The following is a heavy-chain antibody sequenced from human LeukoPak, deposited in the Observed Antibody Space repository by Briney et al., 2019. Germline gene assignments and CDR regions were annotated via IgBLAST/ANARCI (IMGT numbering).Heavy chain of an antibody. D-gene: IGHD3-10*01. Sequence: GGSLRLACAASGFTFSSFSMHWVRQAPGKGLESVSAISSNGGSTYYANSVKGRFTISRDNSKNTLYLQMGSLRAEDMAVYYCAREYYGGYVDYWGQGTLVTVSS. CDR2: ISSNGGST. V-gene: IGHV3-64*01. CDR3: AREYYGGYVDY. J-gene: IGHJ4*02. CDR1: GFTFSSFS.